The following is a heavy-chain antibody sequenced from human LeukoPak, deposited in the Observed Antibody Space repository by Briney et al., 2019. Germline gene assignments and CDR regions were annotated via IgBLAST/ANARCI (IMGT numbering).Heavy chain of an antibody. J-gene: IGHJ4*02. CDR3: AMNYYYGSGSYQDY. CDR2: IYTSGST. V-gene: IGHV4-4*07. D-gene: IGHD3-10*01. CDR1: GGSISSYY. Sequence: SETLSLTCSVSGGSISSYYWSWIRQPAGKGLEWIGRIYTSGSTNYNPSLKSRVTISVDTSKNQFSLKLSSVTAADTAVYYCAMNYYYGSGSYQDYWGQGTLVTVSS.